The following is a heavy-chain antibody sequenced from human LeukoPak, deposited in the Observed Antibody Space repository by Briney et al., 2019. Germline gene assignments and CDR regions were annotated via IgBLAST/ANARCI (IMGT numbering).Heavy chain of an antibody. CDR3: ARSKGSSWSSFIDY. D-gene: IGHD6-13*01. J-gene: IGHJ4*02. CDR1: GFTFSSYS. V-gene: IGHV3-21*01. CDR2: ISSSSSYI. Sequence: GGSLRLSCAASGFTFSSYSMNWVRQAPGKGLEWVSSISSSSSYIYYADSVKGRFTISRDSAKNSLYLQMNSLRAEDTAVYYCARSKGSSWSSFIDYWGQGTLVTVSS.